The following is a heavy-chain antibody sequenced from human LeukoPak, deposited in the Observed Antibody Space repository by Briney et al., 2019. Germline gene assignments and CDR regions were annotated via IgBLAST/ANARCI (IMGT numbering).Heavy chain of an antibody. Sequence: SETLSLTCTVSGGSIRSSYYYWGWIRQPPGKGLEWIGSIYDSGSTYYNPSLKSRVTISVDTSKNQFSLKLNSVTAADTAVYYCARGFAVAGYDYWGQGTLVTVSS. V-gene: IGHV4-39*01. CDR3: ARGFAVAGYDY. CDR1: GGSIRSSYYY. D-gene: IGHD6-19*01. CDR2: IYDSGST. J-gene: IGHJ4*02.